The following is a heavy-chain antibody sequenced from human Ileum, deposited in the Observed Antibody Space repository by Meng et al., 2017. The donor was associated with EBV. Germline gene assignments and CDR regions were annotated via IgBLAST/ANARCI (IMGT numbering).Heavy chain of an antibody. Sequence: GGGRTKSCASVTVSCTGSRDPVTSYSIHWMRQATGKGLEWMGRINVGNSNNRYSQIFENSVIFTKDTSATTTYLELNSLRSEDATVYFCRLGTFIPNCYYFGFWGQGTLVTVSS. CDR3: RLGTFIPNCYYFGF. CDR1: RDPVTSYS. D-gene: IGHD1-14*01. CDR2: INVGNSNN. V-gene: IGHV1-3*01. J-gene: IGHJ4*02.